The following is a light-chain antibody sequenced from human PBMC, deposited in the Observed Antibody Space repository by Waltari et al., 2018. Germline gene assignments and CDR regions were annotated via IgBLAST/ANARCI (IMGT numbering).Light chain of an antibody. J-gene: IGLJ1*01. CDR1: FPNLGNNP. Sequence: QSALTQPPSASGTPGQRVAISCSGTFPNLGNNPVNWYQQVPRTAPKLLISSNSERPSGVPARFSGSKSGTSASLAISGLQSEDEADYFCAAWDDSLTTYVFGTGTKVTVL. V-gene: IGLV1-44*01. CDR2: SNS. CDR3: AAWDDSLTTYV.